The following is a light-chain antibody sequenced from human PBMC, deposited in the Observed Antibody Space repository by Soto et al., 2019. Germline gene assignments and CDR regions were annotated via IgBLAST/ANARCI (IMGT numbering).Light chain of an antibody. J-gene: IGKJ1*01. CDR2: AAS. V-gene: IGKV1-9*01. CDR3: LQLNSFPPT. Sequence: DIQLTQSPSFLSASVGDRVTITCRASQDISSHLVWFQQEPGKAPKLLIYAASTLQSEVPSRFTGVGAGTEFTLTISSLQPEDFATYYCLQLNSFPPTFGQGTKVEIK. CDR1: QDISSH.